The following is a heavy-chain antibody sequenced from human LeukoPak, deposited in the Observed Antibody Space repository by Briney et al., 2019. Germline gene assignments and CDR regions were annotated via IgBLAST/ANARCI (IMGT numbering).Heavy chain of an antibody. CDR1: GFTFSSYA. CDR2: ISYDGSNK. CDR3: ARADLGSCSGGSCYGHY. Sequence: PGGSLRLSCAASGFTFSSYAMHWVRLAPGKGLEWVAFISYDGSNKYYADSVEGRFTISRDNSKNTLDLQMNSLRAEDTAVYYCARADLGSCSGGSCYGHYWGQGTLVTVSS. J-gene: IGHJ4*02. D-gene: IGHD2-15*01. V-gene: IGHV3-30-3*01.